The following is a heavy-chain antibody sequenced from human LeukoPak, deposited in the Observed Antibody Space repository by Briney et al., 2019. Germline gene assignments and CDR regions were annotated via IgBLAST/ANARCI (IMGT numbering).Heavy chain of an antibody. J-gene: IGHJ6*03. CDR1: GFTFSSYW. CDR3: ARELIVGATWHYYYYMDV. V-gene: IGHV3-7*01. CDR2: IKQDGSEK. Sequence: GGSLGLSCAASGFTFSSYWMSWVRQAPGKGLERVANIKQDGSEKYYVDSVKGRFTISRDNAKNSLYLQMNSLRAEDTAVYYCARELIVGATWHYYYYMDVWGKGTTVTVSS. D-gene: IGHD1-26*01.